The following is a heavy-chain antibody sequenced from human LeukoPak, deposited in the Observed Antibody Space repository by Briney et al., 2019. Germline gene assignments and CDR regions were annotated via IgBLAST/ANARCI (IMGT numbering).Heavy chain of an antibody. Sequence: GGSLRLSCAASGLTFSSYAMTWVRQAPGKGLEWVSSISSSSSYIYYADSMKGRFTISRDNAKNSLYLQMNSLRVEDTAVYSCARERDYYDSSGPSYSDYWGQGTLVTVSS. CDR3: ARERDYYDSSGPSYSDY. D-gene: IGHD3-22*01. CDR2: ISSSSSYI. V-gene: IGHV3-21*06. J-gene: IGHJ4*02. CDR1: GLTFSSYA.